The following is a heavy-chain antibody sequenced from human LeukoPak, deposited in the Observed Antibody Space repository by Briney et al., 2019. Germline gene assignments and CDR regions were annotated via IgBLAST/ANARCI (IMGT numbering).Heavy chain of an antibody. CDR1: GNTFSSYG. CDR2: IRFDGGNK. Sequence: GGSLRLSCAASGNTFSSYGMHWVRQAPGKGLEWVAFIRFDGGNKYYADSVKGRFTISRDNSRNTLYLQMNSLRPEDTAVYYCAKDAPCTNGVCALSGWGQGTLVTVPS. CDR3: AKDAPCTNGVCALSG. D-gene: IGHD2-8*01. J-gene: IGHJ4*02. V-gene: IGHV3-30*02.